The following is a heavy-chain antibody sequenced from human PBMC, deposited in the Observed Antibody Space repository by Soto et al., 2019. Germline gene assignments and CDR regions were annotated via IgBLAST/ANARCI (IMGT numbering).Heavy chain of an antibody. J-gene: IGHJ4*02. Sequence: SVKVSCKASGGTFSSYTISWVRQAPGQGLEWMGRIIPILGIANYAQKFQGRVTITADKSTSTAYMELSSLRSEDTAVYYCAREFRIAAAGRNIDYWGQGTLVTVSS. V-gene: IGHV1-69*04. CDR1: GGTFSSYT. CDR2: IIPILGIA. D-gene: IGHD6-13*01. CDR3: AREFRIAAAGRNIDY.